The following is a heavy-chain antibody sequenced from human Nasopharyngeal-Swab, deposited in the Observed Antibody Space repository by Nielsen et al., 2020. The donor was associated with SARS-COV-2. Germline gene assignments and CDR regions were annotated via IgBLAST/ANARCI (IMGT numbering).Heavy chain of an antibody. J-gene: IGHJ4*02. V-gene: IGHV3-7*01. CDR1: GFTFSSYW. CDR2: IKQDGSEK. CDR3: ARAPRYCSSTSRGCYFDY. D-gene: IGHD2-2*01. Sequence: GESLKISCAASGFTFSSYWMSWVRQAPGKGLEWVANIKQDGSEKYYVDSVKGRFTISRDNVKNSLYLQMNSLRAEDTAVYYCARAPRYCSSTSRGCYFDYWGQGTLVTVSS.